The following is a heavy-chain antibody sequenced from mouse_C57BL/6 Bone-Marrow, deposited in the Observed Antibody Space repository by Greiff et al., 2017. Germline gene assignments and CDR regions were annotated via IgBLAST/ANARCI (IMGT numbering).Heavy chain of an antibody. CDR1: GYTFTDYY. D-gene: IGHD1-1*01. Sequence: EVQLQQSGPVLVKPGASVKMSCKASGYTFTDYYMNWVKQSHGKSLEWIGVINPYNGGTSYKQKFKGKATLTVDKSSSTAYMELNSLTSEDSAVYYCARVTTVVAHFAYWGQGTLVTVSA. CDR2: INPYNGGT. J-gene: IGHJ3*01. V-gene: IGHV1-19*01. CDR3: ARVTTVVAHFAY.